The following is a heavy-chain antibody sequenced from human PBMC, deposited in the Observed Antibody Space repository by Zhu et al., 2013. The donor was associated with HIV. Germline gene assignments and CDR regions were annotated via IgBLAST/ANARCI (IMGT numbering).Heavy chain of an antibody. D-gene: IGHD3-16*01. CDR1: GYTLTELS. V-gene: IGHV1-24*01. CDR2: FDIEQGET. J-gene: IGHJ5*02. Sequence: QVQLVQSGAEVRKPGASVRLSCKVSGYTLTELSMHWVRQAPGRGLEWVGGFDIEQGETIYAQKFQDRVTLTEDTSTDTAFMELTSLRSEDTAVYYCATGPTYSVSPAWGQGRPGHVSP. CDR3: ATGPTYSVSPA.